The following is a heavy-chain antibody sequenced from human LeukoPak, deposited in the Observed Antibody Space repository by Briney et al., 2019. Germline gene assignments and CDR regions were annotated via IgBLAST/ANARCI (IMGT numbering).Heavy chain of an antibody. J-gene: IGHJ4*02. CDR1: GYTFTSYY. D-gene: IGHD3-3*01. CDR3: ARDSPTYYDFWSGYPGADY. Sequence: SVKVSCKASGYTFTSYYMHWVRQAPGQGLEWMGIINPSGGSTSYGKKFQGRVTMTRDTSTSTVYMELSSLRSEDTAVYYCARDSPTYYDFWSGYPGADYWGQGTLVTVSS. CDR2: INPSGGST. V-gene: IGHV1-46*01.